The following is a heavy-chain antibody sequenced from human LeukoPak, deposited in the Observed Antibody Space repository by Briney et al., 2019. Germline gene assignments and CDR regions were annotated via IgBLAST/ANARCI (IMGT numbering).Heavy chain of an antibody. Sequence: PGGSLRLSCAASGFTFSSYAMSWVRQAPGKGLEWVSAISGSGGSTYYADSVKGRFTISRDNSKNTLYLQMNSLRAEDTAVYYCTTGNWNSENIDYWGQGTLVTVSS. CDR1: GFTFSSYA. CDR2: ISGSGGST. V-gene: IGHV3-23*01. D-gene: IGHD1-7*01. J-gene: IGHJ4*02. CDR3: TTGNWNSENIDY.